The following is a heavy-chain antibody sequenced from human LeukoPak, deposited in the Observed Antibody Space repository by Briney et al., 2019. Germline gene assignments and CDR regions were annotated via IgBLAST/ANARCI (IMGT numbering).Heavy chain of an antibody. CDR2: ISGGGGST. Sequence: GGSLRLSCAASGFTFNNYAMTWVRQAPGKGLEWVSAISGGGGSTYYADSVKGRFTISRDNSKNTLYLQMNSLRAEDTAIYYCAKDLSITTVAGKGYLDYWGQGTLVTVSS. V-gene: IGHV3-23*01. J-gene: IGHJ4*02. CDR3: AKDLSITTVAGKGYLDY. D-gene: IGHD6-19*01. CDR1: GFTFNNYA.